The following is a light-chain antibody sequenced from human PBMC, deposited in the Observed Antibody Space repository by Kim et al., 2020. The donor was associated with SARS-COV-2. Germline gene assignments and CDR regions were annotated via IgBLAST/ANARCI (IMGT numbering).Light chain of an antibody. J-gene: IGKJ4*01. Sequence: SPAERATPSCRASQSVSSYLAWYQQKPGQAPRLLIYDASNRATGIPARFSGSGSGTDFTLTISSLEPEDFAVYYCQQRSNWPPLTFGGGTKVDIK. CDR3: QQRSNWPPLT. CDR2: DAS. V-gene: IGKV3-11*01. CDR1: QSVSSY.